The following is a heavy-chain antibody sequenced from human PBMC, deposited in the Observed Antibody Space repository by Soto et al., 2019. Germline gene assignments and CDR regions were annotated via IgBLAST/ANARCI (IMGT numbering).Heavy chain of an antibody. V-gene: IGHV1-3*01. CDR3: ARGGYSGYDSVDY. D-gene: IGHD5-12*01. J-gene: IGHJ4*02. CDR2: INAGNGNT. CDR1: GYTFTSYA. Sequence: QVQLVQSGAEVKKPGASVKVSCKASGYTFTSYATHWVRQAPGQRLEWMGWINAGNGNTKYSQKFQGRVTITRDTSASTAYMELSSLRSEDTAVYYCARGGYSGYDSVDYWGQGTLVTVSS.